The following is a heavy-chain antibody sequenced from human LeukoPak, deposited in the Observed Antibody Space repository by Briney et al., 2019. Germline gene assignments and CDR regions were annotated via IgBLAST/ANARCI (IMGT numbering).Heavy chain of an antibody. CDR3: ARSHSNYGDFDY. V-gene: IGHV1-8*03. D-gene: IGHD4-11*01. CDR2: MNPNSGNT. Sequence: ASXKVSCKASGYIFTIYDINWVRQATGQGPEWMGRMNPNSGNTGYAQKFQGRVTITRNTSISTAYMELSSLRSEDTAVYYCARSHSNYGDFDYWGQGTLVTVSS. J-gene: IGHJ4*02. CDR1: GYIFTIYD.